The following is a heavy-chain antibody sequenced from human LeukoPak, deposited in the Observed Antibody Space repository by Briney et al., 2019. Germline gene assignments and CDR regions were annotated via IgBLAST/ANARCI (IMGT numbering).Heavy chain of an antibody. CDR3: ARLYYDFWSGYSDYYYMDV. J-gene: IGHJ6*03. V-gene: IGHV4-39*01. Sequence: PSETLSLTCTVSGGSIFSSNSYWGWIRQPPGKGLEWIGSIYYSGNTYYNASLKSRVTISVDTSKNQFSLKLSSVTAADTAVYYCARLYYDFWSGYSDYYYMDVWGKGTTVTVSS. D-gene: IGHD3-3*01. CDR1: GGSIFSSNSY. CDR2: IYYSGNT.